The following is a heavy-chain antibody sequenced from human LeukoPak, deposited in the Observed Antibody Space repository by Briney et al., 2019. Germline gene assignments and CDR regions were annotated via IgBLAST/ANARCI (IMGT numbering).Heavy chain of an antibody. D-gene: IGHD1/OR15-1a*01. J-gene: IGHJ4*02. CDR1: GFPFNGSG. CDR3: ATEGGQLEQLNH. V-gene: IGHV3-33*08. Sequence: PGRSRGLSCEASGFPFNGSGMHWARRAPGKGREGGAVIWHDGSKKYYGDSVKGRFSISRDNSKNTLYLQMNSLRAEDTGVYYCATEGGQLEQLNHWGQGTLVTVSS. CDR2: IWHDGSKK.